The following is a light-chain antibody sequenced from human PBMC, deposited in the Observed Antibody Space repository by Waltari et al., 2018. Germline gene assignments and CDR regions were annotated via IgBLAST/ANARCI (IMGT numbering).Light chain of an antibody. Sequence: QSVLTQPPSVSAAPGQQVTISCSGSSSNIGNNYVSWYQHLPGTAPKLLIYDNSNRPSGIPDRFSGSKSGTSATLDITGLQTGDEADYYCGTWDSSLSVVVFGGGTKLTVL. J-gene: IGLJ2*01. V-gene: IGLV1-51*01. CDR1: SSNIGNNY. CDR3: GTWDSSLSVVV. CDR2: DNS.